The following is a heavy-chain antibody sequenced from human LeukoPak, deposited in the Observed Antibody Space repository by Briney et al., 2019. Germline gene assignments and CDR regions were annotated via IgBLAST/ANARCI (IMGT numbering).Heavy chain of an antibody. D-gene: IGHD2-15*01. CDR3: ASDRIEVDAFDI. V-gene: IGHV4-61*02. CDR2: IYTSGSN. J-gene: IGHJ3*02. CDR1: GGSISSGSYF. Sequence: SQTLSLTCTVSGGSISSGSYFWSWNRQPAGKGLEWIVRIYTSGSNNYNPSLKSRVTISVDPSKNQFSLKLSSVTAADTAVYYCASDRIEVDAFDIWGQGTMVTVSS.